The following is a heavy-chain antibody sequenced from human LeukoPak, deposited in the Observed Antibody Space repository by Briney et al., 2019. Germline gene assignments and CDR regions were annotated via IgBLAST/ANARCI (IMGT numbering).Heavy chain of an antibody. J-gene: IGHJ6*02. V-gene: IGHV3-66*01. CDR1: GGSISSGGYY. CDR3: ARVMSNDDFWSGPSGYYYYYYGMDV. CDR2: IYSGGST. Sequence: ETLSLTCTVSGGSISSGGYYWSWIRQHPGKGLEWVSVIYSGGSTYYADSVKGRFTISRDNSKNTLYLQMNSLRAEDTAVYYCARVMSNDDFWSGPSGYYYYYYGMDVWGQGTTVTVSS. D-gene: IGHD3-3*01.